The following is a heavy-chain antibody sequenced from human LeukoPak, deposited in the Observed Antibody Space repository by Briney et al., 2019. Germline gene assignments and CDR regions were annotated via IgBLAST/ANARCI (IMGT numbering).Heavy chain of an antibody. D-gene: IGHD6-19*01. V-gene: IGHV3-11*01. CDR1: GFTFSSYG. CDR3: ARDLHGVAGDYFDY. Sequence: GGTLRLSCAASGFTFSSYGMSWIRQAPGKGLEWVSYISSSGSTIYCADSVKGRFTISRDNAKNSLYLQMNSLRAEDTAVYYCARDLHGVAGDYFDYWGQGTLVTVSS. CDR2: ISSSGSTI. J-gene: IGHJ4*02.